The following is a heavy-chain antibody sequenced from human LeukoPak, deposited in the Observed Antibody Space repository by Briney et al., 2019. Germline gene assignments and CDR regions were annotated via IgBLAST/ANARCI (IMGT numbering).Heavy chain of an antibody. CDR3: ATAAGTS. CDR2: IYYSGST. CDR1: GGSVSSGSYY. D-gene: IGHD6-13*01. J-gene: IGHJ5*02. Sequence: SSETLSLTCTVSGGSVSSGSYYWSWIRQPPGKGLEWIGYIYYSGSTNYNPSLKSRVTISVDTSKNQFSLKLSSVTAADTAVYYCATAAGTSWGQGTLVTVSS. V-gene: IGHV4-61*01.